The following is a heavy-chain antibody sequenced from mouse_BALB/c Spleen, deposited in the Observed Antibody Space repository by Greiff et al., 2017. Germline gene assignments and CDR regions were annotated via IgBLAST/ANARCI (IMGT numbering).Heavy chain of an antibody. CDR1: GFNIKDTY. D-gene: IGHD1-1*01. CDR3: ARYYGSSYVDYAMDY. J-gene: IGHJ4*01. V-gene: IGHV14-3*02. Sequence: EVQLRESGAELVRPGTLVKVSCKASGFNIKDTYMHWVKQRPEQGLEWIGRIDPANGNTKYDPKFQGKATITADTSSNTAYLKLSSLTAEDTAVYYCARYYGSSYVDYAMDYWGQGTSVTVSS. CDR2: IDPANGNT.